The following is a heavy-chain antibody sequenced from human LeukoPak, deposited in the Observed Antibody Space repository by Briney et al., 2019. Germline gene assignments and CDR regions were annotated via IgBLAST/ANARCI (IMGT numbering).Heavy chain of an antibody. D-gene: IGHD2-21*01. CDR2: ITKSGGNT. V-gene: IGHV3-23*01. J-gene: IGHJ3*02. CDR1: GFTFNDYA. CDR3: VREGGGDRDDSFDI. Sequence: GGSLRLSCAASGFTFNDYAMTWVRQAPGKGLEWVSGITKSGGNTFYADSVKGRFTMSRDNSKNTLYLQMNSLRAEDTAVYFCVREGGGDRDDSFDIWGQGTMVTVSS.